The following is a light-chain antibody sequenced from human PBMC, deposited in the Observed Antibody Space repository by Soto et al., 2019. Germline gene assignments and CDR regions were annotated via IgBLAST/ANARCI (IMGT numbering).Light chain of an antibody. V-gene: IGLV2-11*01. Sequence: QSVLTQPRSVSGSPGQSVTISCTGTSSDVGGYNYVSWYQQHPGKAPKLMIYDVSKRPSGVPDRFSGSKSGNTASLTISGLQAEDVADYYCCSYAGSYTFPYYVFGTGTKLTVL. CDR1: SSDVGGYNY. CDR3: CSYAGSYTFPYYV. J-gene: IGLJ1*01. CDR2: DVS.